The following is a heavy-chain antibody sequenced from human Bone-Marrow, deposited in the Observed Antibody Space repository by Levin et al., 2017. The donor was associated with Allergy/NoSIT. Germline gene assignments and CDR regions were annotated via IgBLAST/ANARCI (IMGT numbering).Heavy chain of an antibody. V-gene: IGHV4-34*01. CDR3: ARGLVAGNDAFDI. D-gene: IGHD6-19*01. CDR1: GGSFSGFY. CDR2: INDGGSI. J-gene: IGHJ3*02. Sequence: SQTLSLPCAVYGGSFSGFYWSWIRHIPGKGLEWIGEINDGGSINTNPSLKSRVTVSIDTSKKQVSLKLRAVTAADGGVYYCARGLVAGNDAFDIWGQGTKVAVSS.